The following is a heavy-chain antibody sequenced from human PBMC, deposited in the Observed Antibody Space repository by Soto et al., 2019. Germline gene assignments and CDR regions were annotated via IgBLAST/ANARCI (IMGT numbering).Heavy chain of an antibody. CDR3: ARTYSSRFNWFDP. D-gene: IGHD6-13*01. V-gene: IGHV1-3*01. Sequence: ASVKVSSKASGYTFTIYAMHWVRQAPGQRLEWMGWINAGNGNTKYSQKFQGRVTITRDTSASTAYMELSSLRSEDTAVYYCARTYSSRFNWFDPWGQGTLVTVSS. CDR2: INAGNGNT. CDR1: GYTFTIYA. J-gene: IGHJ5*02.